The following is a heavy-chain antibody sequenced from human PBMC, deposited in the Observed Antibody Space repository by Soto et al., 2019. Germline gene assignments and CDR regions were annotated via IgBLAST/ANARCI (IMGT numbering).Heavy chain of an antibody. CDR1: ELPLNTYV. CDR2: ISSTSTYI. Sequence: EVQLVESGGGLVKPGGSRRLACAASELPLNTYVRNWVRQAPGKGLEWASSISSTSTYIYYADSVKGRFTISRDNAKNLLYLQMNSLSADDTAVYYCARDFGDSRGSYYYYGMDVWGQGTTVTVSS. V-gene: IGHV3-21*02. CDR3: ARDFGDSRGSYYYYGMDV. D-gene: IGHD2-21*02. J-gene: IGHJ6*02.